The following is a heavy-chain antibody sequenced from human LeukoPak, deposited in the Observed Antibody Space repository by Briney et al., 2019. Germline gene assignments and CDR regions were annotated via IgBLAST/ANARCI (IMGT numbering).Heavy chain of an antibody. CDR3: TRDPNALDF. V-gene: IGHV3-48*01. Sequence: PGGSLRLSCAASGFSFSAYSMNWVRQAPGKGLEWVSYITRSSSPIYYADPVRGRFTISRDNAKNSLYLQMNSLRAEDTAAYYCTRDPNALDFWGQGTLVTVSS. J-gene: IGHJ4*02. CDR1: GFSFSAYS. CDR2: ITRSSSPI.